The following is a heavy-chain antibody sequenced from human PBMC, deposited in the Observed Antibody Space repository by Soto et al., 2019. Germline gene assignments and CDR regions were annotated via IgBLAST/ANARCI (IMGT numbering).Heavy chain of an antibody. V-gene: IGHV1-18*01. J-gene: IGHJ5*02. CDR3: VREAHKDIVVVVAATRNWFDP. CDR2: ISAYNGNT. D-gene: IGHD2-15*01. Sequence: ASVKVSCKASGYTFTSYGISWVRQAPGQGLEWMGWISAYNGNTNYAQKHQGRVTMTTDTSTSTAYMELSSLRSDDTAVYYCVREAHKDIVVVVAATRNWFDPWGQGTLVTVSS. CDR1: GYTFTSYG.